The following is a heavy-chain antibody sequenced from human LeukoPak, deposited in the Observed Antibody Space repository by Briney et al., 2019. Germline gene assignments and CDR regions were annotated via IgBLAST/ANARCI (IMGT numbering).Heavy chain of an antibody. V-gene: IGHV4-30-4*01. D-gene: IGHD3-16*01. CDR1: GGSITSGDRY. J-gene: IGHJ4*01. CDR3: ARDSYGYGYGGFDY. Sequence: SQTLSLTCTASGGSITSGDRYWSCIPQSPGTGLEWIGYIYSTGNTYYNPSLKSRVITSVVTSKTQFSLEVNSVTASDTAVDYCARDSYGYGYGGFDYWGPGILVTASS. CDR2: IYSTGNT.